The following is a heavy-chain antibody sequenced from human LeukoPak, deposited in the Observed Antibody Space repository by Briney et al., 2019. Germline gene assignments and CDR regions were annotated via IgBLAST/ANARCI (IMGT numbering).Heavy chain of an antibody. Sequence: GGSLRLSCAASGFTFSSYAMSWVRQAPGKGLEWVSAISGSGGSTYYADSVKGRFTISRDNSKNTLYLQMNSLRADDTAVYYCAKSSRHGTGWYGRIDYWGQGMLVTVSS. V-gene: IGHV3-23*01. CDR2: ISGSGGST. J-gene: IGHJ4*02. CDR3: AKSSRHGTGWYGRIDY. CDR1: GFTFSSYA. D-gene: IGHD6-19*01.